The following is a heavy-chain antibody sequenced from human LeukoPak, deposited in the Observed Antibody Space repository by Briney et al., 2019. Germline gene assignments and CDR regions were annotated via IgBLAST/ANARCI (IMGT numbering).Heavy chain of an antibody. J-gene: IGHJ4*02. CDR2: IXHSGXST. CDR1: GXTXXSXX. D-gene: IGHD2-15*01. V-gene: IGHV1-46*01. Sequence: ASVKVSCKASGXTXXSXXXXXXXXXXGQGXXWIGXIXHSGXSTVYAQKFQGRVTMTRDTSTSTVYMELNSLRSEXTAVYYCARGGISPYWGQGTLVTVSS. CDR3: ARGGISPY.